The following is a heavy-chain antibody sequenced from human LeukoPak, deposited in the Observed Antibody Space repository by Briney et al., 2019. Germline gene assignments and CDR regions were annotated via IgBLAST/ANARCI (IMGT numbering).Heavy chain of an antibody. V-gene: IGHV4-31*03. CDR3: ARTVIQRDAFDI. D-gene: IGHD5-18*01. CDR1: GGSISSGGYY. CDR2: IYYSGST. Sequence: PSETLSLTCTVSGGSISSGGYYWSWIRQHPGKGLEWIGYIYYSGSTYYNPSLKSRVTKSVDTSKNQFSLKLSSVTAADTAVYYCARTVIQRDAFDIWGQGTMVTVSS. J-gene: IGHJ3*02.